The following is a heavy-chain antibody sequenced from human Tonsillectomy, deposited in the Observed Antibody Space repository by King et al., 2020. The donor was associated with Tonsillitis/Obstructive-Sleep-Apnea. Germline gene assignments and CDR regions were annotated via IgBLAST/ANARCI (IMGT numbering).Heavy chain of an antibody. CDR2: IYYSGST. CDR1: GGSINSYY. CDR3: PRHESGSWSYYYYYYMDV. J-gene: IGHJ6*03. V-gene: IGHV4-59*08. Sequence: VQLQESGPGLVKPSKTLSLTCTVSGGSINSYYWSWIRPPPGKGLEWIGYIYYSGSTNYNPSLKIRVTISVDTSKNQFSLKLSTVTAADTAEYYCPRHESGSWSYYYYYYMDVWGKGTTVTVSS. D-gene: IGHD3-3*01.